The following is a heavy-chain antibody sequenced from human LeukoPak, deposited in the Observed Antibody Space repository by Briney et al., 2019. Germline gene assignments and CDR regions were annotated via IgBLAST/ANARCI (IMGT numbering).Heavy chain of an antibody. CDR1: GFIFSNYA. V-gene: IGHV3-23*01. Sequence: GGSLRLSCEASGFIFSNYAMSWVRQAPGKGLEWVSAISGSGVITYYAGSVKGRVNISRDNSKNTLYLQMNSLRAEDTAVYYCAKDMVIAATPFDYWGQGTLVTVSS. D-gene: IGHD2-15*01. CDR3: AKDMVIAATPFDY. CDR2: ISGSGVIT. J-gene: IGHJ4*02.